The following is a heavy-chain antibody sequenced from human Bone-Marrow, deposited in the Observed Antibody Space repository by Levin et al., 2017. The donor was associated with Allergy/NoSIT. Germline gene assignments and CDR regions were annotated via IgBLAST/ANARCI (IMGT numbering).Heavy chain of an antibody. CDR2: IFYGGST. J-gene: IGHJ4*02. Sequence: SQTLSLTCNVSGGSISSSSYYWGWIRQSPGKGLEWIGSIFYGGSTYYNPSLKSRVTISVDTSKNQFSLKVDSVTAADTAVYYCARLEIELWLADYWGQGTLVTVSS. V-gene: IGHV4-39*01. CDR3: ARLEIELWLADY. D-gene: IGHD5-18*01. CDR1: GGSISSSSYY.